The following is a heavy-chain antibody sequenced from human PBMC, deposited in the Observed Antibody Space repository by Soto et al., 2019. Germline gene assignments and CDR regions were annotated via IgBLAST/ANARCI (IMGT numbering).Heavy chain of an antibody. J-gene: IGHJ6*02. V-gene: IGHV1-69*13. CDR2: IIPIFGTA. CDR1: GGTFSSYA. Sequence: SVKVSCKASGGTFSSYAISWVRQAPGQGLEWMGGIIPIFGTANYAQKFQGRVTITADESTGTAYMELSSLRSEDTAVYYCAREGRTDGYGMDVWGQGTTVTVSS. D-gene: IGHD2-2*01. CDR3: AREGRTDGYGMDV.